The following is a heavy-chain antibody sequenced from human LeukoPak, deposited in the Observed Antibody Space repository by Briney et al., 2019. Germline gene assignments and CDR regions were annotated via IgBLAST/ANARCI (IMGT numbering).Heavy chain of an antibody. CDR1: GGSISSGGYY. J-gene: IGHJ1*01. D-gene: IGHD3-22*01. V-gene: IGHV4-39*01. CDR2: IYYSGST. Sequence: SETLSLTCTVSGGSISSGGYYWGWIRQPPGKGLEWIGSIYYSGSTNYNPSLKSRVTISVDTSKNQFSLKLSSVTAADTAVYYCARHNPYYYDSSGYPNKYFQHWGQGTLVTVSS. CDR3: ARHNPYYYDSSGYPNKYFQH.